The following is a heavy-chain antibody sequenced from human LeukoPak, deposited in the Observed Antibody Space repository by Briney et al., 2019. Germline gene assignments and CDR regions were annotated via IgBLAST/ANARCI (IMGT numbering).Heavy chain of an antibody. Sequence: GESLKISCKGSGYSFTSYWIGWVRQMPGKGLEWMGIFYPGDSDTRYSPSFQGQVTMSADKSISTAYLQWSSLKASDTAMYYCARLKAAAGRGYFDYWGQGTLVTVSS. J-gene: IGHJ4*02. CDR3: ARLKAAAGRGYFDY. V-gene: IGHV5-51*01. CDR1: GYSFTSYW. CDR2: FYPGDSDT. D-gene: IGHD6-13*01.